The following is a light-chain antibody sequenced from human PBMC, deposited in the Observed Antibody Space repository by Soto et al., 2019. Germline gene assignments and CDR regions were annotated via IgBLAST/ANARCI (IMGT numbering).Light chain of an antibody. CDR3: SSYTSDSSYV. J-gene: IGLJ1*01. V-gene: IGLV2-14*01. CDR2: AVS. CDR1: SSDVGLYDY. Sequence: QSALTQPASVSGSPGQSITISCTGTSSDVGLYDYVSWYQQHPGKAPQLMIYAVSNRPSGVSNRFSAYKSGNTASLFISGLQAEDEADYYCSSYTSDSSYVFGSGTKVTV.